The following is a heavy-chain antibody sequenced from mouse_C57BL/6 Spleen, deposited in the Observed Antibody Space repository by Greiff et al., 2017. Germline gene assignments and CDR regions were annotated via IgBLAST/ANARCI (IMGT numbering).Heavy chain of an antibody. D-gene: IGHD2-2*01. Sequence: QVQLQQPGAELVMPGASVKLSCKASGYTFTSYWMHWVKQRPGQGLEWIGEIDPSDSYTNYNQKFKGKSTLTVDKSSSTAYMQLSSLTSEDSAVYDCARWTLVTAGPFDDGGQGTTLTVSS. CDR1: GYTFTSYW. J-gene: IGHJ2*01. CDR3: ARWTLVTAGPFDD. CDR2: IDPSDSYT. V-gene: IGHV1-69*01.